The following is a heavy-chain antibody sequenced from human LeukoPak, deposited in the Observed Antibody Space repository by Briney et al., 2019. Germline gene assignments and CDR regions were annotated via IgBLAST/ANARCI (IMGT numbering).Heavy chain of an antibody. CDR2: MNSNDGNT. J-gene: IGHJ4*02. Sequence: ASVKVSCKTSGYSSTNYEINWVRQATGQGLEYMGWMNSNDGNTGYAPNFQRRVTMTRDTSKSTAYMELRSLRPEDTAIYYCARGSSGYYYIPDFWGQGTLVTVSS. CDR3: ARGSSGYYYIPDF. V-gene: IGHV1-8*01. CDR1: GYSSTNYE. D-gene: IGHD3-22*01.